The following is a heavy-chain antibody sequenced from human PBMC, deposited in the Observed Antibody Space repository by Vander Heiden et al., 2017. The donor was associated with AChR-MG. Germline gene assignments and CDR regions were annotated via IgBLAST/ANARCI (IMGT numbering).Heavy chain of an antibody. V-gene: IGHV1-46*03. CDR2: INPSGGST. D-gene: IGHD3-22*01. CDR3: ASGESGYYLSDAFDI. Sequence: QVQLVQSGAEVKKPGASVKVSCKASGYTFTSYYMHWVRQAPGQGLEWMGIINPSGGSTSYAQKFQGRVTMTRDTSTSTVYMELSSLRSEDTAVYYCASGESGYYLSDAFDIWGQGTMVTVSS. CDR1: GYTFTSYY. J-gene: IGHJ3*02.